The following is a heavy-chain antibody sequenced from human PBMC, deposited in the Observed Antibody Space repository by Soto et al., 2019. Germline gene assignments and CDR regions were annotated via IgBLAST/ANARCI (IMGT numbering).Heavy chain of an antibody. CDR2: ISWNSGTI. D-gene: IGHD6-19*01. CDR3: AKDIKSTGWYFGLKL. V-gene: IGHV3-9*01. CDR1: RLTVDNHA. J-gene: IGHJ6*02. Sequence: SLRLSCAASRLTVDNHARHCVRLHPGKGLEWVSGISWNSGTIVYADSVKGRFTISRDKTKNSLYLQMDSLRREDTALYYCAKDIKSTGWYFGLKLWGQGNTVIVS.